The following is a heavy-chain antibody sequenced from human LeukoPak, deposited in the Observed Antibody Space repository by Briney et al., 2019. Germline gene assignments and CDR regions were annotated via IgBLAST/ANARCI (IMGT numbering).Heavy chain of an antibody. CDR2: INHSGST. J-gene: IGHJ5*02. V-gene: IGHV4-34*01. CDR3: ARRGRYCSSTSCRRKYNWFDT. Sequence: SETLSLTCAVYGGSFSGYYWSWIRQPPGKGREWIGEINHSGSTNYNPSPKSQVTISVDTTKNQFSLKLSSVTGADTAVYYCARRGRYCSSTSCRRKYNWFDTWGQGTLVTVSS. CDR1: GGSFSGYY. D-gene: IGHD2-2*01.